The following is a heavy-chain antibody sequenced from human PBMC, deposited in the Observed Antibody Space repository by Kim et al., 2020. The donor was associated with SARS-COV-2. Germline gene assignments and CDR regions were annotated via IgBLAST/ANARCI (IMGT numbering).Heavy chain of an antibody. D-gene: IGHD2-21*02. CDR3: AKEGLYGGNSPETWSYYFDY. V-gene: IGHV3-30*18. CDR2: ISYDGSNK. J-gene: IGHJ4*02. CDR1: GFTFSSYG. Sequence: GGSLRLSCAASGFTFSSYGMHWVRQAPGKGLEWVAVISYDGSNKYYADSVKGRFTISRDNSKNTLYLQMNSLRAEDTAVYYCAKEGLYGGNSPETWSYYFDYWGQGTLVTVSS.